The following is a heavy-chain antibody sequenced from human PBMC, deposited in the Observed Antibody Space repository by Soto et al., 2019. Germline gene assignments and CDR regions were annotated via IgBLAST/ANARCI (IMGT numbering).Heavy chain of an antibody. D-gene: IGHD6-19*01. CDR1: GFTFSSYS. CDR3: ARDTLIFPYSSGWNPLDY. V-gene: IGHV3-48*02. CDR2: ISSSSSTI. J-gene: IGHJ4*02. Sequence: PGGSLRLSCAASGFTFSSYSMNWVRQAPGKGLEWVSYISSSSSTIYYADSVKGRFTISRDNAKNSLYLQMDSLRDEDTAVYYCARDTLIFPYSSGWNPLDYWGQGTLVTVSS.